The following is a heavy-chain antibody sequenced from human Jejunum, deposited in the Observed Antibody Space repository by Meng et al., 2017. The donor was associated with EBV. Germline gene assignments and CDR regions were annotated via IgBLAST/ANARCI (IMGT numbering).Heavy chain of an antibody. CDR2: VIPIFATA. CDR1: GGTFSNYA. CDR3: ARSSGGVVADYFDY. J-gene: IGHJ4*02. V-gene: IGHV1-69*06. Sequence: LVQAGAGGKQPGSPVKVSCKASGGTFSNYAFSWVRQAPGQGLEWMGGVIPIFATANYAQRFQGRVTITADKSTSTAYMELRSLRSEDTAVYYCARSSGGVVADYFDYWGQGTLVTVSS. D-gene: IGHD3-16*02.